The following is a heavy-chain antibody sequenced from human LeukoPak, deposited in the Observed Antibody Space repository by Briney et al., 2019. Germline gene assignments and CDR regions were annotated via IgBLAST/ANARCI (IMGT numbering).Heavy chain of an antibody. Sequence: SETLSLTCAVYGGSFSGYYWSWIRQPPGKGLEWIGEINHSGSTNYNPSLKSRVTISVDTSKNQFSLKLSSVTAADTAVYYCARGPGVTIFGVVIKYWFDPWGQGTLVTVSS. CDR2: INHSGST. J-gene: IGHJ5*02. CDR3: ARGPGVTIFGVVIKYWFDP. D-gene: IGHD3-3*01. CDR1: GGSFSGYY. V-gene: IGHV4-34*01.